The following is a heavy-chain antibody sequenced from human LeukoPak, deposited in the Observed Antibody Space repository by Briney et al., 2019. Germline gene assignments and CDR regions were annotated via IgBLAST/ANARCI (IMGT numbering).Heavy chain of an antibody. CDR1: GGSLSGYY. Sequence: SETLSLTCAVSGGSLSGYYWTWIRQPPGKGLEWIGEINHSGSTNYNPSLKSRVTISVDTSKNQFSLKLSSVTAADTAVYYCASFYYGDYEGYYFDYWGQGTLVTVSS. J-gene: IGHJ4*02. CDR3: ASFYYGDYEGYYFDY. V-gene: IGHV4-34*01. D-gene: IGHD4-17*01. CDR2: INHSGST.